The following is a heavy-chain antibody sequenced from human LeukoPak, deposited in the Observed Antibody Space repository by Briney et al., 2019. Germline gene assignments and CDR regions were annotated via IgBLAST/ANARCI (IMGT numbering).Heavy chain of an antibody. CDR3: AKDRGHSSSWTLGMDV. V-gene: IGHV3-23*01. Sequence: PGGSLRLSCAASGFTFSSYAMSWVRQPPGKGLEWVSAISGSGGSTYYADSVKGRFTISRDNSKNTLYLQMNSLRAEDTAVYYCAKDRGHSSSWTLGMDVWGQGTTVTVSS. CDR2: ISGSGGST. CDR1: GFTFSSYA. J-gene: IGHJ6*02. D-gene: IGHD6-13*01.